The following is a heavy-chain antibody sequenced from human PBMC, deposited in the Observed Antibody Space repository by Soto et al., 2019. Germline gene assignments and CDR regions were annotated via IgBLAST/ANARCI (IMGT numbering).Heavy chain of an antibody. CDR2: INHSGST. V-gene: IGHV4-34*01. Sequence: SETLSITCAVYGGSFSGYYWSWIRQPPGKGLEWIGEINHSGSTNYNPSLKSRVTISVDTSKNQFSLKLSSVTAADTAVYYCAGGQGQELPYNWFAPWGQGPLFTAYS. J-gene: IGHJ5*02. CDR3: AGGQGQELPYNWFAP. CDR1: GGSFSGYY. D-gene: IGHD6-13*01.